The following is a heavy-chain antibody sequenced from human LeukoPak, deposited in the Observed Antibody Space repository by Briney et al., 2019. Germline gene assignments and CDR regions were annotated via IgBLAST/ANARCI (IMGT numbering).Heavy chain of an antibody. CDR3: AAVTTSGDWYFDL. J-gene: IGHJ2*01. CDR2: IYYSGST. Sequence: SETLSLTCTVSGGSISSSSYYWSWIRQPPGKGLEWIGYIYYSGSTNYNPSLKSRVTISLDTSKNQFSLKLSSVTAADTAVYYCAAVTTSGDWYFDLWGRGTLVTVSS. CDR1: GGSISSSSYY. D-gene: IGHD4-17*01. V-gene: IGHV4-61*05.